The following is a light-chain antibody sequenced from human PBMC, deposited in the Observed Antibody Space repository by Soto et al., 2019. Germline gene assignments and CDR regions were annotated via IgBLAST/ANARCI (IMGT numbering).Light chain of an antibody. CDR2: GRS. CDR1: QSVGSSY. Sequence: EIVLTQSPGTLSLSPGERANLSCRTSQSVGSSYLAWYQQKPGQAPRLVIYGRSSRATGIPDRFSGSGSGTDFTLTINRLEPEDFAVYYCQQYGTSPPTFGQGTKVEIK. CDR3: QQYGTSPPT. V-gene: IGKV3-20*01. J-gene: IGKJ1*01.